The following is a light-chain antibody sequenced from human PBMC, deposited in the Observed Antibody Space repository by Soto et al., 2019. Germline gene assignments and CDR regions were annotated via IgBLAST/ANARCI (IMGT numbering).Light chain of an antibody. Sequence: EIVMTQSPATLSVSPGERATLSCRASQIVSSNLAWYQQKPGQAPRLLIFGASTRATGIPARFSGSRSGTEFTLTISSLQSEDFAVYYCQQYNDCPQTFGQGTKVEIK. CDR1: QIVSSN. CDR3: QQYNDCPQT. V-gene: IGKV3-15*01. J-gene: IGKJ1*01. CDR2: GAS.